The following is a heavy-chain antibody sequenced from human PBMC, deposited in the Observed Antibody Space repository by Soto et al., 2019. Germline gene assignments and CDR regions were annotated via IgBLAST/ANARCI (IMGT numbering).Heavy chain of an antibody. CDR2: ISYDESTN. D-gene: IGHD5-18*01. Sequence: QVQLVESGGGVVKPGRSLRLSCTASGFTFSNYALHWVRQAPGKGLEWVAIISYDESTNYYADSVKGRFTISRDTSKNTLYLQMNSLRPEDTAVYYCARDRGTAMVLLYYWGRGTLVTVSS. V-gene: IGHV3-30-3*01. J-gene: IGHJ4*02. CDR3: ARDRGTAMVLLYY. CDR1: GFTFSNYA.